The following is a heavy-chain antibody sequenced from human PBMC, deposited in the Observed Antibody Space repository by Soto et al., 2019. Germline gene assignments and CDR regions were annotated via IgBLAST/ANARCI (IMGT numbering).Heavy chain of an antibody. Sequence: GGSLRLSCAASGFTFSSYAMSWVRQAPGKGLEWVSAISGSGGSTYYADSVKGRFTISRDNSKNTLYLQMNSLRAEDTAVYYCAKDGPSTVVVTPSRFDPWGQGTLVTVSS. D-gene: IGHD2-15*01. J-gene: IGHJ5*02. CDR3: AKDGPSTVVVTPSRFDP. CDR1: GFTFSSYA. V-gene: IGHV3-23*01. CDR2: ISGSGGST.